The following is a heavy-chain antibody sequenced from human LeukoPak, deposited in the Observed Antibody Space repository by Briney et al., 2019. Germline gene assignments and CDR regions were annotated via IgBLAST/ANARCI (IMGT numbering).Heavy chain of an antibody. J-gene: IGHJ4*02. CDR1: GGSFSGYY. D-gene: IGHD3-16*02. V-gene: IGHV3-23*01. CDR3: AKENYPFLGELSPIDY. CDR2: ISGSGGST. Sequence: ETLSLTCAVYGGSFSGYYWSWIRQPPGKGLEWVSAISGSGGSTYYADSVKGRFTISRDNSKNTLYLQMNSLRAEDTAVYYCAKENYPFLGELSPIDYWGQGTLVTVSS.